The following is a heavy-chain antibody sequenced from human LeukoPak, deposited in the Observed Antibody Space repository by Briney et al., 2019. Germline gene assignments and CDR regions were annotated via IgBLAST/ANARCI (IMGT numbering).Heavy chain of an antibody. J-gene: IGHJ4*02. CDR1: GYTFTSYY. CDR3: ARSRSPFDY. V-gene: IGHV1-46*01. CDR2: INPSGGST. Sequence: GASVKVSCKASGYTFTSYYMHWVRQAPGQGLEWMGIINPSGGSTSYAQKFQGRVTMTTDTSTSTAYMELRSLRSDDTAVYYCARSRSPFDYWGQGTLATVSS. D-gene: IGHD1-26*01.